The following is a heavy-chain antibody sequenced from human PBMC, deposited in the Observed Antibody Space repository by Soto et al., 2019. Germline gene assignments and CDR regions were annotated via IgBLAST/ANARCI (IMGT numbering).Heavy chain of an antibody. J-gene: IGHJ4*02. CDR2: ISHEGSAQ. D-gene: IGHD1-26*01. V-gene: IGHV3-30*18. Sequence: QVPLVESGGGVAQPGGSLSLSCAGSGFVFSEYGIDWLRQAPGKGLEWVAVISHEGSAQYYADSVRGRFTVSTDNSKKMVYLRMNSLRPEDTSMYHCAKEGTPRVSRWDDYWGQGTRVIVSS. CDR3: AKEGTPRVSRWDDY. CDR1: GFVFSEYG.